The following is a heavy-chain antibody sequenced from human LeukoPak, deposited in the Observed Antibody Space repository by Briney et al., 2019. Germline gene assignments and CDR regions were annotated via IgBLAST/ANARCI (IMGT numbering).Heavy chain of an antibody. J-gene: IGHJ4*02. V-gene: IGHV3-23*01. CDR2: ISGGSSDT. CDR1: GFTFSSYD. D-gene: IGHD6-13*01. Sequence: GGSLRLSCAASGFTFSSYDMSWVRQAPGKGLEWVSAISGGSSDTYYADSVRGRFTISRDNSKNTLHLQMNSLRAKDTAIYYCAKDMSSSSSWYGVFDYWGQGTLVTVSS. CDR3: AKDMSSSSSWYGVFDY.